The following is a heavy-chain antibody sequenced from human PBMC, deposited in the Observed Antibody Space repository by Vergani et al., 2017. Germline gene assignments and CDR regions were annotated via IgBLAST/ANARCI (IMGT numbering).Heavy chain of an antibody. V-gene: IGHV4-38-2*01. J-gene: IGHJ4*02. CDR2: IYHSGST. CDR3: ARRTTMVRVVIEIARYFFDC. D-gene: IGHD3-10*01. CDR1: GYSISSGYY. Sequence: QVQLQESGPGLVKPSETLSLTCAVSGYSISSGYYWGWIRQPPGKGLEWIGSIYHSGSTYYNPSLKSRVTITVVTSKYQFSLKLSSVNAADPAVYYCARRTTMVRVVIEIARYFFDCWGQGSLVTVPP.